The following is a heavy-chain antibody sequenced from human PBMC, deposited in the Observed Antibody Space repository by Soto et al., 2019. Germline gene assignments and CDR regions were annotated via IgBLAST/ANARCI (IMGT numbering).Heavy chain of an antibody. D-gene: IGHD6-6*01. CDR3: ARGLYSSSSCYYYGMDV. CDR1: GFTVRSNY. CDR2: IYSGDST. Sequence: GGSLRLSCAASGFTVRSNYMSWVRQAPGKGLGWVSVIYSGDSTYYADSVKGRFTIYRHNSKNTLYLQMNSLIAEDTAVYYCARGLYSSSSCYYYGMDVRGQGTTVAV. J-gene: IGHJ6*02. V-gene: IGHV3-53*04.